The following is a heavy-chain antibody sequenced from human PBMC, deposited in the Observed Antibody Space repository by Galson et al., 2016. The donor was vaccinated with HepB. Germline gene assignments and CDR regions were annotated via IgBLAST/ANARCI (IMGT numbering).Heavy chain of an antibody. Sequence: SLRLPCAASGFIYSNSWMSWVRQAPGKGPEWVANIKQDGSETYYVDSVEGRFTISRDSAKNSLYLQMNSLRVEDSAVYYCARGSRAIDYWGQGTLVTVSS. CDR1: GFIYSNSW. CDR3: ARGSRAIDY. V-gene: IGHV3-7*01. CDR2: IKQDGSET. J-gene: IGHJ4*02.